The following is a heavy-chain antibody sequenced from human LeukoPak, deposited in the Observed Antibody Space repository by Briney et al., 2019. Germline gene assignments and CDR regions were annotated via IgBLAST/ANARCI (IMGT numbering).Heavy chain of an antibody. CDR3: ARSQTTSSGWDPFDY. D-gene: IGHD6-19*01. CDR1: GGSISSYY. Sequence: SETLSLTCTVSGGSISSYYWSWIRQPPGKGLEWIGYIYYSGSTNYNPSLKSRVTISVDTSKNQFSLKLSSVTAADTAVYNCARSQTTSSGWDPFDYWGQGTLVTVPS. V-gene: IGHV4-59*08. J-gene: IGHJ4*02. CDR2: IYYSGST.